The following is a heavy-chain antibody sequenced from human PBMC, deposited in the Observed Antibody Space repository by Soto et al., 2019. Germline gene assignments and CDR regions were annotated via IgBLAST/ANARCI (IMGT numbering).Heavy chain of an antibody. CDR3: ARGYYSGNNPSSFDY. Sequence: QLQLVQSGAKVREPGSSVKVSCKASGGTFSGYTVIWVRQAPGQGLQWMGGINPTLNIAKYAEKFQGRVTIAADESTSTVNRHLSSLRSEDTAGYFCARGYYSGNNPSSFDYWGQGTRVAVSS. J-gene: IGHJ4*02. V-gene: IGHV1-69*01. CDR2: INPTLNIA. D-gene: IGHD1-26*01. CDR1: GGTFSGYT.